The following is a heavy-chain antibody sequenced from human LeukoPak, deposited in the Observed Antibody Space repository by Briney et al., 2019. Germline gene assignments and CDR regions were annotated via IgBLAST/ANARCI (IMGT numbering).Heavy chain of an antibody. Sequence: PSETLSLTCTVSGGSISSYYWSWIRQPPGKGLEWIGEINHSGSTNYNPSLKSRVTISVDTSKNQFSLKLSSVTAADTAVYYCARRTIVVVPAAIGYYYYGMDVWGQGTTVTVSS. D-gene: IGHD2-2*02. CDR2: INHSGST. V-gene: IGHV4-34*01. J-gene: IGHJ6*02. CDR1: GGSISSYY. CDR3: ARRTIVVVPAAIGYYYYGMDV.